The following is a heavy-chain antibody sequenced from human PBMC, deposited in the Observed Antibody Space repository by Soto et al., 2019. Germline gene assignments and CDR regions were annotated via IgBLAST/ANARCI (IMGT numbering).Heavy chain of an antibody. J-gene: IGHJ6*02. CDR3: ARWSVCSGGSCYPARPSYGMDA. D-gene: IGHD2-15*01. V-gene: IGHV5-10-1*01. Sequence: GESLKISCKGSGYSFTSYWISWVRQMPGKGLEWMGRIDPSDSYTNYSPSFQGHVTISADKSISTAYLQWSSLKASDTAMYYCARWSVCSGGSCYPARPSYGMDAWGQGTTVTVSS. CDR1: GYSFTSYW. CDR2: IDPSDSYT.